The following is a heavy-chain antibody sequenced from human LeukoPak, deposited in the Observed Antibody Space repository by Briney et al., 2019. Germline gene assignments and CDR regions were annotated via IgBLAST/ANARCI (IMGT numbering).Heavy chain of an antibody. Sequence: PGGSLRLSCAASGFTVSSNYMSWVRQAPGKGLEWVSVIYSGGSTYYADSVKGRFTISRDNSKNTLYLQMNSLRAEDTAVYYCAKDNRYYYDSSGYHHYWGQGTLVTVSS. CDR1: GFTVSSNY. D-gene: IGHD3-22*01. CDR2: IYSGGST. V-gene: IGHV3-53*01. CDR3: AKDNRYYYDSSGYHHY. J-gene: IGHJ4*02.